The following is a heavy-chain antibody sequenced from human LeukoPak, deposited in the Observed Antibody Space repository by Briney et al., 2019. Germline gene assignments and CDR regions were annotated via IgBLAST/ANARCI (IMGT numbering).Heavy chain of an antibody. J-gene: IGHJ4*02. V-gene: IGHV3-23*01. CDR1: GFTFSSYG. Sequence: PGGSLRLSCAASGFTFSSYGMSWVRQAPGKGLEGVSAISGSGGSTYYADSVKGRFTISRDNSKNTLYLQMNSLRAEDTAVYYCAKDQHSTVRGTFDYWGQGTLVTVSS. D-gene: IGHD3-10*01. CDR3: AKDQHSTVRGTFDY. CDR2: ISGSGGST.